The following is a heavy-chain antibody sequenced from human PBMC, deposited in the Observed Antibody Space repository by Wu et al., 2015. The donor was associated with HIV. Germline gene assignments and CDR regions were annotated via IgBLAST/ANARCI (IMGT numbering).Heavy chain of an antibody. V-gene: IGHV1-69*13. CDR3: ARDYWGSITETRDVFDI. CDR2: INRIFGTA. J-gene: IGHJ3*02. Sequence: QVQLAQSGAEVKKPGSSVKVSCKASGGTFGSYAISWVRQARGQGLEWLGRINRIFGTANYAQKFQGRVTITADESTGTAYMELSSLRSDDTAVFYCARDYWGSITETRDVFDIWGQGTMVTVSS. CDR1: GGTFGSYA. D-gene: IGHD1-20*01.